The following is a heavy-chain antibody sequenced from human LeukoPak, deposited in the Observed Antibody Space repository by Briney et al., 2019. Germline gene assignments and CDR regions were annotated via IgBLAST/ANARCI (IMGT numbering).Heavy chain of an antibody. CDR2: IYPGDSDT. J-gene: IGHJ4*02. V-gene: IGHV5-51*01. Sequence: GESLKISCKGSGYSFTSYWIGWVRQMPGKGLEWMGIIYPGDSDTRYSPFFQGQVTISADKSISTAYLQWSSLKASDTAMYYCARYYGDYGNIQQPIDYWGQGTLVTVSS. CDR1: GYSFTSYW. D-gene: IGHD4-17*01. CDR3: ARYYGDYGNIQQPIDY.